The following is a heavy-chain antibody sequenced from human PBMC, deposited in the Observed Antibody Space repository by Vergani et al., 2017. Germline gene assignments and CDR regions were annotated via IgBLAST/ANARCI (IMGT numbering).Heavy chain of an antibody. J-gene: IGHJ4*02. D-gene: IGHD3-22*01. CDR1: GYSISSGYY. CDR3: ARDDAYSSGYYIDY. Sequence: QVQLQESGPGLVKPSETLSLTCAVSGYSISSGYYWGWIRQPAGKGLEWIGYIYYSGSTNYNPSLKSRVTISVDTSKNQFSLKLSSVTAADTAVYYCARDDAYSSGYYIDYWGQGTLVTVSS. V-gene: IGHV4-61*10. CDR2: IYYSGST.